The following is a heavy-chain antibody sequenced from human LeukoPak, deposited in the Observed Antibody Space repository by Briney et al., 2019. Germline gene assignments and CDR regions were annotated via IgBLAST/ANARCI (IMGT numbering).Heavy chain of an antibody. CDR1: GFTFSSYG. D-gene: IGHD6-13*01. J-gene: IGHJ6*02. V-gene: IGHV3-33*01. CDR2: IWYDGSIK. Sequence: GGSLRLSCAASGFTFSSYGMHWVRQAPGKGLEWVAVIWYDGSIKFYVDSVKGRFTISRDNSKNTLYLRMNSLRAEDTAVYYCARDPMTAAGSKDGMDVWGQGTTVTVSS. CDR3: ARDPMTAAGSKDGMDV.